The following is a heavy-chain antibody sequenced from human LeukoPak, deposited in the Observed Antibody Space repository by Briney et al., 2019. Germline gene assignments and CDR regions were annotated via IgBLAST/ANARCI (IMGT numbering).Heavy chain of an antibody. D-gene: IGHD3-10*01. CDR2: ISGSGENT. CDR3: AKVGFSDF. Sequence: PGGSLRLSCAASGFTFSRYAMSWVRQAPGKGLEWVSAISGSGENTFYADSVKGRFTISRDNSKNTPYLQMNSLRAEDTAVYYCAKVGFSDFWGQGTLVSVSS. CDR1: GFTFSRYA. J-gene: IGHJ4*02. V-gene: IGHV3-23*01.